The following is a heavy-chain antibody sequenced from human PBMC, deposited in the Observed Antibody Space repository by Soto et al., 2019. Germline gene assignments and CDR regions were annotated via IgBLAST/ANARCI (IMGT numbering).Heavy chain of an antibody. CDR2: IIPIFGTA. CDR3: ARDSRLWGSTGWKRENLFDI. CDR1: GGNFNTYP. D-gene: IGHD3-16*01. V-gene: IGHV1-69*18. J-gene: IGHJ3*02. Sequence: QVQLEQSGAEVKRPGSSVKVSCKTSGGNFNTYPISWVRQAPGHRLEWMGKIIPIFGTADYAQKFQGRVTINADETTHTVYMELRSLKSDDSAVYYWARDSRLWGSTGWKRENLFDIWGQGTMVTVSS.